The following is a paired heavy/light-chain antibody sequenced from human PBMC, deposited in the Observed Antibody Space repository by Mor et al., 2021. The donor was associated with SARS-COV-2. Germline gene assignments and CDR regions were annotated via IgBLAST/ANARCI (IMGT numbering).Heavy chain of an antibody. CDR1: GFTVSSSY. J-gene: IGHJ4*02. Sequence: ELQLVESGGGLIQPGGSLRLSCAASGFTVSSSYMTWVRQAPGKGLAWVSVIYSGDSGFYADSVKGRFTISRDNSKNTLHLQMNRLRVEDTAVYYCARAPFSSSRYHPFDLWGQGTLVTVSS. CDR3: ARAPFSSSRYHPFDL. D-gene: IGHD2-2*01. V-gene: IGHV3-53*01. CDR2: IYSGDSG.
Light chain of an antibody. V-gene: IGKV1-27*01. J-gene: IGKJ1*01. CDR1: QDIGNY. CDR2: AAT. Sequence: DFQLTQSPSSLSASVGDRITITCRATQDIGNYLAWYQQKAGTVPKLLIFAATTLQSGVPSRFSGRGSGADFTLTISSLQPEDVATYYCQKYNGAPHTFGQGTKVDIK. CDR3: QKYNGAPHT.